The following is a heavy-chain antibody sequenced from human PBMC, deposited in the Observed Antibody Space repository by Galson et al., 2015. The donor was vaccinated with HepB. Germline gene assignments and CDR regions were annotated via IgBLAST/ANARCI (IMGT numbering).Heavy chain of an antibody. V-gene: IGHV3-21*01. CDR1: GFTFSSYS. D-gene: IGHD4-11*01. Sequence: SLRLSCAASGFTFSSYSMNWVRQAPGKGLEWVSSISSSSYIYYADSVKGRFTISRDNAKNSLYLQMNSLRAEDTAVYYCASGYDYSNFPRAFDIWGQGTMVTVSS. CDR3: ASGYDYSNFPRAFDI. CDR2: ISSSSYI. J-gene: IGHJ3*02.